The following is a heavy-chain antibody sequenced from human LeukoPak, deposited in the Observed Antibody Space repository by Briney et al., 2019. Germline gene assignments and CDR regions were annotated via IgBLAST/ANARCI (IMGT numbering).Heavy chain of an antibody. CDR3: ARTSRGYCSSTSCYLFRQYNWFDP. CDR2: ISYDGSNE. V-gene: IGHV3-30*04. CDR1: GFTFSSYV. J-gene: IGHJ5*02. D-gene: IGHD2-2*01. Sequence: GGSLRLSCAASGFTFSSYVMHWVRQAPGKGLEWVAIISYDGSNEYYADSVKGRFTISRDNSKNTLYLQMNSLRAADTAVYYCARTSRGYCSSTSCYLFRQYNWFDPWGQGTLVTVSS.